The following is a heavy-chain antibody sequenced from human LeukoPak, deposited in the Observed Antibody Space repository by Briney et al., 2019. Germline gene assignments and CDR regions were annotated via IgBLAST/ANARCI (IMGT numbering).Heavy chain of an antibody. Sequence: SQTLSLTYAISGDSVSINSAAWNWVRQSPSRGLEWQGSTYYRSKRYKDYAVTVKSRITINQDTSKNQFSLQLNSVTPEDTAVYYCARDGYYGSGSYYNDSKKPYYYYGMDVWGKGTTVTVSS. V-gene: IGHV6-1*01. CDR1: GDSVSINSAA. J-gene: IGHJ6*04. CDR3: ARDGYYGSGSYYNDSKKPYYYYGMDV. D-gene: IGHD3-10*01. CDR2: TYYRSKRYK.